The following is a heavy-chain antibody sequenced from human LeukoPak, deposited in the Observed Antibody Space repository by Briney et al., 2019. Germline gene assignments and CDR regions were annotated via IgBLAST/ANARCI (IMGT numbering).Heavy chain of an antibody. Sequence: ASVKVSCKASGYTFTGYFMHWVRQVPGQGLEWMGWINPNSGGTNYAQKFQGRVTMTRNTSISTAYMELSSLRSEDTAVYYCARGDWAPEYWGQGTLVTVSS. D-gene: IGHD3-9*01. V-gene: IGHV1-2*02. J-gene: IGHJ4*02. CDR3: ARGDWAPEY. CDR1: GYTFTGYF. CDR2: INPNSGGT.